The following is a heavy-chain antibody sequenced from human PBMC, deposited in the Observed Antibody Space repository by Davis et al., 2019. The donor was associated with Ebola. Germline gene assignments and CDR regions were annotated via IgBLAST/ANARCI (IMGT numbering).Heavy chain of an antibody. D-gene: IGHD2-2*02. CDR3: ARGHIRFDP. CDR2: IYYSGST. J-gene: IGHJ5*02. Sequence: MPSETLSFTCTVSGASISSSNYYWGWIRQPPGKGLEWIGSIYYSGSTYYNPSLKSRVTISVDTSKNQFTLKLSSVTAADTAVYYCARGHIRFDPWGQGTLVTVSS. V-gene: IGHV4-39*06. CDR1: GASISSSNYY.